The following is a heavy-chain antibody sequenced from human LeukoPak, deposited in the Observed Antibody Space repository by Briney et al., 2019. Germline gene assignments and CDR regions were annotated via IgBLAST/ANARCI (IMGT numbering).Heavy chain of an antibody. V-gene: IGHV4-31*03. J-gene: IGHJ4*02. Sequence: PSQTLSLTCTVSGGSISSGGYYWSWIRQHPGKGLEWIGYIYYSGSTYYNPSLKSRVTISVDTSKNQFPLKLSSVTAADTAVYYCARVEYRVRGVIIESWGQGTLVTVSS. CDR2: IYYSGST. CDR3: ARVEYRVRGVIIES. CDR1: GGSISSGGYY. D-gene: IGHD3-10*01.